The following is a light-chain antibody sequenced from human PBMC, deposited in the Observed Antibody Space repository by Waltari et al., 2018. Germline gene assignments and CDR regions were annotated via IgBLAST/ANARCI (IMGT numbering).Light chain of an antibody. CDR3: SSYTSSSTVV. CDR2: DVS. J-gene: IGLJ2*01. V-gene: IGLV2-14*03. Sequence: QSALTQPASVSGSPGQSITISCTGTSSDVGGYNYVSWYQQHPGKAPKRMIYDVSNRPSGVPHRVSGSKSGDTASLTISGLQAEDEADYYCSSYTSSSTVVFGGGTKLTVL. CDR1: SSDVGGYNY.